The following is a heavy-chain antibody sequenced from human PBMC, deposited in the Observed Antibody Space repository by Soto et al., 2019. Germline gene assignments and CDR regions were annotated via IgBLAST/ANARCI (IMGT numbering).Heavy chain of an antibody. V-gene: IGHV4-4*02. CDR3: ARDHRGNYYGSGSYYYYYYGMDV. Sequence: SETLSLTCAVSGGSISSSNWWSWVRQPPGKGLEWIGEIYHSGSTNYNPSLKSRVTISVDKSKNQFSLKLSSVTAADTAVYYCARDHRGNYYGSGSYYYYYYGMDVWGQGTTVTVS. D-gene: IGHD3-10*01. J-gene: IGHJ6*02. CDR1: GGSISSSNW. CDR2: IYHSGST.